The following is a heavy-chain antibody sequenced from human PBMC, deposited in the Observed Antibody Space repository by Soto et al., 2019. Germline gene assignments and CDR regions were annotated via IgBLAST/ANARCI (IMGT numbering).Heavy chain of an antibody. J-gene: IGHJ1*01. CDR1: GGSISSGAYY. D-gene: IGHD3-22*01. Sequence: QVQLQESGPGLVKPSQTLSLTCTVSGGSISSGAYYWSWIRQHPGKGLEWIGYIYYSGSTYYNPSLKSRVTISVDTSKNQFSLKLSSVTAADTAVYYCAIYDSSGSRGFQHWGQGTVVTVSS. V-gene: IGHV4-31*03. CDR3: AIYDSSGSRGFQH. CDR2: IYYSGST.